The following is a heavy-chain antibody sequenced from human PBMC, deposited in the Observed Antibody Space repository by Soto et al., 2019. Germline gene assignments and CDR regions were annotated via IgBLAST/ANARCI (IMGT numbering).Heavy chain of an antibody. J-gene: IGHJ4*02. CDR3: AKEGHLGGYSYDQLYYFDP. CDR1: GFTFSTYW. D-gene: IGHD5-18*01. CDR2: INSDGSNT. V-gene: IGHV3-74*01. Sequence: GGSLRLSCAASGFTFSTYWMHWVRQAPGKGLVWVSGINSDGSNTDYADSVKGRFTISRDNSKNTVYMQMNSLRAEDTAVYYCAKEGHLGGYSYDQLYYFDPWGQGTLVTVSS.